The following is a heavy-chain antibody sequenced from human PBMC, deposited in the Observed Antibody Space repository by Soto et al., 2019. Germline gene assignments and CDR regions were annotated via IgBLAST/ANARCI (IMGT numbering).Heavy chain of an antibody. Sequence: QVQLQESGPGLVKPSQTLSLTCTVSGGSISSGGYYWSWIRQHPGKGLEWIGYIYYSGSTYYNPCLKGRVTISVDTSKNQFSLKLSSVTAADTAVYYCAMHYGSGSYYSPLPFDYWGQGTLVTVSS. CDR3: AMHYGSGSYYSPLPFDY. J-gene: IGHJ4*02. CDR1: GGSISSGGYY. D-gene: IGHD3-10*01. V-gene: IGHV4-31*03. CDR2: IYYSGST.